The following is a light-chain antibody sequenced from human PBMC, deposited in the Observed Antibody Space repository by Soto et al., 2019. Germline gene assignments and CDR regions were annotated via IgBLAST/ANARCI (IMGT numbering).Light chain of an antibody. V-gene: IGLV1-40*01. CDR2: GNR. CDR1: SSNLGAGYD. J-gene: IGLJ3*02. CDR3: QAYVSSLTASV. Sequence: QSVLTQPPSVSGAPGQRVTISCTGNSSNLGAGYDVHWYQQLPGAAPKLVIFGNRNRPSGVPERFSGSKSGTSASLAITGVQAEDEADYYYQAYVSSLTASVFGGGTKLTVL.